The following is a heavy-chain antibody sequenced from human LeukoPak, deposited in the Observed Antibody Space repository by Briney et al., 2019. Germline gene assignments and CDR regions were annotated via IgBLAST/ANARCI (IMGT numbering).Heavy chain of an antibody. J-gene: IGHJ4*01. D-gene: IGHD3-10*01. CDR2: INYSGNT. V-gene: IGHV4-59*11. CDR3: GRGGGGSYLEYSFDY. CDR1: GASITRRY. Sequence: SETLSLTCTVSGASITRRYWSWIRQPPGKGLERIGYINYSGNTNYNPSLKSRVTISVDTSKNQFSLKLSSVTAADTAVYYCGRGGGGSYLEYSFDYWGQEPWSPSPQ.